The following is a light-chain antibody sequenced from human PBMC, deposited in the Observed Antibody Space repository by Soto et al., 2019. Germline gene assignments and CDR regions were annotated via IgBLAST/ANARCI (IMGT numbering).Light chain of an antibody. V-gene: IGLV2-14*03. J-gene: IGLJ2*01. CDR2: DVS. Sequence: QSALTQPASVSGSPGQSITISCTGSSSDVGGYNYVSWYQQHPGKVPKLMIYDVSNRPSGVSTRFSGSKSGNTASLTISGLQAEDEADYYCISYTSSSTLVFGGGTKLTVL. CDR3: ISYTSSSTLV. CDR1: SSDVGGYNY.